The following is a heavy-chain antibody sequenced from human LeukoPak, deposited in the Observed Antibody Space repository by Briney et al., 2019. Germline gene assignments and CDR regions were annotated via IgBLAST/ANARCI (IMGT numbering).Heavy chain of an antibody. V-gene: IGHV3-23*01. Sequence: GGSLRLSCAASGFTFSSYAMSWVRQAPGKGLEWVSAISGSGGSTYYADSVKGRFTISRDNSKNTLYLQMNSLRAEDTAVYYCAKSSLAIFGVVRAGNWFDPWGQGTLVTVSS. J-gene: IGHJ5*02. D-gene: IGHD3-3*01. CDR1: GFTFSSYA. CDR2: ISGSGGST. CDR3: AKSSLAIFGVVRAGNWFDP.